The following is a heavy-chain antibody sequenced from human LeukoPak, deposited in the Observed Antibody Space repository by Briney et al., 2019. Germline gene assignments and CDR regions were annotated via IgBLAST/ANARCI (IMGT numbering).Heavy chain of an antibody. D-gene: IGHD5-18*01. CDR3: ARGGHGDTLMDWIGTYGMDV. J-gene: IGHJ6*02. Sequence: GGSLRLSCAASGFTFSSYAMLWVRQAPGKGLEWVAVISYDGSNKYYADSVKGRFTISRDNSKNTLFLQMNSLRAEDTAVYYCARGGHGDTLMDWIGTYGMDVWGQGTTVTVSS. CDR2: ISYDGSNK. V-gene: IGHV3-30-3*01. CDR1: GFTFSSYA.